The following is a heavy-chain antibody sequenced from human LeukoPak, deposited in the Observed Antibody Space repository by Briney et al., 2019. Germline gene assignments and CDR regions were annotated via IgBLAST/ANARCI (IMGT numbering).Heavy chain of an antibody. D-gene: IGHD3-10*01. J-gene: IGHJ3*02. V-gene: IGHV3-30*04. CDR3: AKGGRAPGAFDI. CDR2: ISYDGSNK. Sequence: GRSLRLSCAASGFTFSSYAMHWVRQAPGKGLEWVAVISYDGSNKYYADSVKGRFTISRDNSKNTLYLQMNSLRAEDTAVYYCAKGGRAPGAFDIWGQGTMVTVSS. CDR1: GFTFSSYA.